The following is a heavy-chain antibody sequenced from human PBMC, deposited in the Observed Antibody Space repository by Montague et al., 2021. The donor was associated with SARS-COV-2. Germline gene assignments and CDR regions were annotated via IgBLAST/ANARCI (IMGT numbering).Heavy chain of an antibody. CDR1: GGSFSSGDSY. D-gene: IGHD6-13*01. Sequence: SETLSLTCSVSGGSFSSGDSYWSWLRQAPGKGLEWIGYLHYAGSAYYNPSLRSRVTISADTSKNQFSLKLNSVTAADTAVYYCVAKYNGNWYYFDYWGQGTLVTVSS. CDR3: VAKYNGNWYYFDY. CDR2: LHYAGSA. J-gene: IGHJ4*02. V-gene: IGHV4-39*01.